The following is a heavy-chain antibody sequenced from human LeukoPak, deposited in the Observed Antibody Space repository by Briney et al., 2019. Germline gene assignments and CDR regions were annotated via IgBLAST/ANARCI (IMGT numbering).Heavy chain of an antibody. CDR3: AKDGGLWVSAHWGDS. CDR1: GLTFSSYA. J-gene: IGHJ4*02. D-gene: IGHD7-27*01. V-gene: IGHV3-23*01. Sequence: GGSLRLSCAASGLTFSSYAMSWVRQAPGKGLEWVSVISGSGGNTYYADSVKGRFTVSRDNSKNTLFLQMNSLRAEDTAVYYCAKDGGLWVSAHWGDSWGRGTLVTVSS. CDR2: ISGSGGNT.